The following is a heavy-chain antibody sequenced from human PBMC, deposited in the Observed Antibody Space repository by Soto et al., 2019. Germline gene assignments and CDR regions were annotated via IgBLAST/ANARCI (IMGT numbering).Heavy chain of an antibody. Sequence: SETLSLTCTVSGGSISSGDYYWSWIRRPPGKGLEWIGYIYYSGSTYYNPSLKSRVTISVDTSKNQFSLKLSSVTAADTAVYYCARLDVSEFDYWGQGTLLTVSS. V-gene: IGHV4-30-4*01. CDR3: ARLDVSEFDY. CDR2: IYYSGST. J-gene: IGHJ4*02. CDR1: GGSISSGDYY.